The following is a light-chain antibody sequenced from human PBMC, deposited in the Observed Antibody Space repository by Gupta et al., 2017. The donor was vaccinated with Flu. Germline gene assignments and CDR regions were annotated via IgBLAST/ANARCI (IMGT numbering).Light chain of an antibody. CDR2: AAS. CDR1: QSISSY. CDR3: QQSYSNPWT. V-gene: IGKV1-39*01. Sequence: DMQMTQPPSSLSASVGDRVTITCRASQSISSYLNWYQQKPGKAPKLLIYAASSLQSGVPSRFSGSGSGTDFTLTISSLQPEDFATYYCQQSYSNPWTFGQGTKVEIK. J-gene: IGKJ1*01.